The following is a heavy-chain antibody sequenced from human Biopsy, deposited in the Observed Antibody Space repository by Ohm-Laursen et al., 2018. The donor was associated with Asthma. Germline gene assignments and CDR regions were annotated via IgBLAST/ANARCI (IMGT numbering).Heavy chain of an antibody. V-gene: IGHV4-4*08. CDR1: GGSIKSSS. Sequence: PPGTLSLTCCISGGSIKSSSWTWIRQPPGKGLEWIGYSGNANYNPSLKSRVTISVDTSKNQFSLKLSSVTAADTAVYYCARDLSFYDSSGYYRRWFDPWGQGTLVTVSS. J-gene: IGHJ5*02. CDR2: SGNA. D-gene: IGHD3-22*01. CDR3: ARDLSFYDSSGYYRRWFDP.